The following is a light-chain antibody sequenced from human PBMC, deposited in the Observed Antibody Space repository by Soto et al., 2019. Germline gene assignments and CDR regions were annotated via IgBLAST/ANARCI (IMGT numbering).Light chain of an antibody. CDR2: GAS. V-gene: IGKV3-15*01. CDR3: QQYNNWPRT. J-gene: IGKJ1*01. CDR1: QRVSSS. Sequence: IGMKNSPAALSVYPGERATLSCRASQRVSSSLAWYQQKPGQAPRLLIYGASTRATGIPARFSGSGSGTEFTLTISSLQSEDFAVYYCQQYNNWPRTFGQGTKVDIK.